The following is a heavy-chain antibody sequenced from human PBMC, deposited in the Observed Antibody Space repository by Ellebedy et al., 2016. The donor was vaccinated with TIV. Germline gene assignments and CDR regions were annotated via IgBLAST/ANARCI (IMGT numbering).Heavy chain of an antibody. V-gene: IGHV1-3*01. J-gene: IGHJ4*02. CDR1: GYTFTGHI. CDR2: INAGNGDT. D-gene: IGHD3-10*01. CDR3: ARDPEGPYYYGSGKFDY. Sequence: ASVKVSXKASGYTFTGHIIHWVRQAPGQWLEWLGWINAGNGDTKYSQKFQGRVTITRDTSASTVYMEMSSLRSEDTAVFYCARDPEGPYYYGSGKFDYWGQGTLVTVSS.